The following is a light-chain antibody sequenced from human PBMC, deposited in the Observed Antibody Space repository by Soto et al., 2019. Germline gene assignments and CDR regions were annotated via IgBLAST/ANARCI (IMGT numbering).Light chain of an antibody. CDR1: QSISSN. V-gene: IGKV3-15*01. Sequence: DIVMTQSPATLSVSPGQRATLSCRASQSISSNLAWYQQKPGQAPRLLSYGASTMATGTPAGFSGSGSGTEFTLTISSLQSEDFAFYYCQQYNDWPLWTFGQGTKVEIK. CDR3: QQYNDWPLWT. CDR2: GAS. J-gene: IGKJ1*01.